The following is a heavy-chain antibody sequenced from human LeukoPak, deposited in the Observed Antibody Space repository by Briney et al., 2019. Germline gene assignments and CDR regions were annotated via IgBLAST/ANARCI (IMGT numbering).Heavy chain of an antibody. CDR2: ISSSSSYI. D-gene: IGHD6-13*01. CDR1: GFTFSSYS. Sequence: KPGRSLRLSCAASGFTFSSYSMNWVRQAPGKGLEWVSSISSSSSYIYYADSVKGRFTISRDNAKNSLYLQMNSLRAEDTAVYYCARDRTSWADYWGQGTLVTVSS. CDR3: ARDRTSWADY. V-gene: IGHV3-21*01. J-gene: IGHJ4*02.